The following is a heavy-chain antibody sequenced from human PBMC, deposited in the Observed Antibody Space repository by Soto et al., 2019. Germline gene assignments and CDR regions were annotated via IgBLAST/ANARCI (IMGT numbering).Heavy chain of an antibody. CDR3: ARSRDGYKFVGDC. Sequence: EVQLVESGGGLVQPGGSLRLSCAASGFTLSSYWMHWVRQAPGKGLVWVSRINIDGSSTSYADSVKGRFTISRDNAKNTLYLQVTSLRAEDTAVYYCARSRDGYKFVGDCWGQGNLVTVSS. CDR2: INIDGSST. J-gene: IGHJ4*02. V-gene: IGHV3-74*01. D-gene: IGHD5-12*01. CDR1: GFTLSSYW.